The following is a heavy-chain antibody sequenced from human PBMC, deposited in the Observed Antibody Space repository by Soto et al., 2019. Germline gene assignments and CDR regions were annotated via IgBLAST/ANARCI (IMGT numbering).Heavy chain of an antibody. J-gene: IGHJ4*02. D-gene: IGHD5-18*01. CDR2: ISGSGGST. Sequence: PGGSLRLSCAASGFTFSSYAMSWVRRAPGKGLEWVSGISGSGGSTYYADSVKGRFTISRDNSKNTLYLQMNSLRAEDTAVYYCAKDGYSYGLEVDFDYWGQGTLVTVSS. CDR3: AKDGYSYGLEVDFDY. CDR1: GFTFSSYA. V-gene: IGHV3-23*01.